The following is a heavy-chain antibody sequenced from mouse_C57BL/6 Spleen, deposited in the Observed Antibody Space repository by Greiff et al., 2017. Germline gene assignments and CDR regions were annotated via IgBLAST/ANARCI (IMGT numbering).Heavy chain of an antibody. CDR3: ARGNYGKDY. J-gene: IGHJ2*01. D-gene: IGHD1-1*01. Sequence: LVESGPELVKPGASVKISCKASGYSFTGYYMNWVKQSPEKSLEWIGEINPSTGGTTYNQKFKAKATLTVDKSSSTAYMQLKSLTSEDSAVYYCARGNYGKDYWGQGTTLTVSS. V-gene: IGHV1-42*01. CDR2: INPSTGGT. CDR1: GYSFTGYY.